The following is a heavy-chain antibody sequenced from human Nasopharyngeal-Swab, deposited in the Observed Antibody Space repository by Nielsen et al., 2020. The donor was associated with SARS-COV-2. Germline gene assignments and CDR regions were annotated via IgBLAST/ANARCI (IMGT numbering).Heavy chain of an antibody. CDR2: VNHSGST. J-gene: IGHJ6*03. D-gene: IGHD2-21*02. V-gene: IGHV4-34*01. CDR3: ARAGDLTAYYSYYMDV. CDR1: GESFSGYY. Sequence: SETLSLTCAVCGESFSGYYWSWIRQPPGKGLEWIGEVNHSGSTHYNPSLKSRVTISVDTSNNQFSLKLSSVTAADTALYYCARAGDLTAYYSYYMDVWGNGTTVTVSS.